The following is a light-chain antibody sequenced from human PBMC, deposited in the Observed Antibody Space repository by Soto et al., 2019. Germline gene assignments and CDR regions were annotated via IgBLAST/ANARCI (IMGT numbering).Light chain of an antibody. CDR1: QSISSSY. CDR2: GAS. Sequence: EIVLTQSPGTLSLSPGDRATLSCRASQSISSSYLAWYQQKPGQAPRLLIYGASSRATGIPDRFSGSGSGTDFTLTISRLEPEDFAVYYCQQYGSSLWTFDQGTKVEIK. J-gene: IGKJ1*01. CDR3: QQYGSSLWT. V-gene: IGKV3-20*01.